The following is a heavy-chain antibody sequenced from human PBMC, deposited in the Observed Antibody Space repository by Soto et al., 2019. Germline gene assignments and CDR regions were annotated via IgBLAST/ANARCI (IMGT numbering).Heavy chain of an antibody. CDR2: AYYSGST. V-gene: IGHV4-59*01. CDR1: GGSIRSYY. CDR3: ARERSIGWCDS. D-gene: IGHD2-21*01. Sequence: QVQLQESGPGLVKPSETLSLTCTVSGGSIRSYYWSWIRQPPGKGLEWIGYAYYSGSTNYNPSLKSRVTISVDTSKNQFSLKLSSVTAADTAVYYCARERSIGWCDSWGQGTLVTVSS. J-gene: IGHJ4*02.